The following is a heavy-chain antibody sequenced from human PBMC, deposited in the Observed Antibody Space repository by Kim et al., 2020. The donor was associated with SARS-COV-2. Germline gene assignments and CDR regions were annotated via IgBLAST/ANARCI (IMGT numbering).Heavy chain of an antibody. Sequence: GGSLRLSCAASGFTFSSYSMNWVRQAPGKGLEWVSYISSSSSIYYADSVKGRFTISRDNAKNSLYLQMNSLRDEDTAVYYCARGFSDLGYYYYGIDVWG. CDR2: ISSSSSI. J-gene: IGHJ6*02. D-gene: IGHD3-10*01. CDR1: GFTFSSYS. V-gene: IGHV3-48*02. CDR3: ARGFSDLGYYYYGIDV.